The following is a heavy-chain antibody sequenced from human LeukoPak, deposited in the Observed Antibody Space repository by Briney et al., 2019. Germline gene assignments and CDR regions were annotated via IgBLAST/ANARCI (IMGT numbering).Heavy chain of an antibody. Sequence: PGGSLRLSCAASGFTFDDYAMHWVRQAPGKGLEWVSLISGDGGSTYDADSVKGRFTISRDNSKNSLYLQMKSLRTEDTALYYCAKDVGSSGYYVDYWGQGTLVTVSS. CDR1: GFTFDDYA. V-gene: IGHV3-43*02. J-gene: IGHJ4*02. CDR2: ISGDGGST. CDR3: AKDVGSSGYYVDY. D-gene: IGHD3-22*01.